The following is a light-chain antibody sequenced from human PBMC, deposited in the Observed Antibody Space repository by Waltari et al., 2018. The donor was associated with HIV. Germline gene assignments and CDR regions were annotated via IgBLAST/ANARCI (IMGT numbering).Light chain of an antibody. J-gene: IGLJ2*01. CDR2: RVT. Sequence: SALTQPASVSGSPGPSVPISCPGTPRAFRPYNFVSWYQQHPANVPKVIIYRVTSRPSGVPPRFSGSKSGNTASLTISGLRAEDEALYYCSTHTGNDTLAFGGGTKLTVL. CDR1: PRAFRPYNF. CDR3: STHTGNDTLA. V-gene: IGLV2-14*03.